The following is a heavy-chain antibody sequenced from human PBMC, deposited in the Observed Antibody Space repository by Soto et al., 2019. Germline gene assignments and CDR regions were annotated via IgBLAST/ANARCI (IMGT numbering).Heavy chain of an antibody. CDR2: ISWNSGTI. CDR3: SRRMFIFAAAGGGIDD. V-gene: IGHV3-9*01. J-gene: IGHJ4*02. Sequence: EVQLVESGGGLVQPGRSLRLSCAASGFTFDDNAMHWVRQSPGKGLEWVSGISWNSGTIAYADYVKGRFTIPRDNAKNSLYPEMNSLNSCATALVYWSRRMFIFAAAGGGIDDWGQGTLVTVSS. D-gene: IGHD6-13*01. CDR1: GFTFDDNA.